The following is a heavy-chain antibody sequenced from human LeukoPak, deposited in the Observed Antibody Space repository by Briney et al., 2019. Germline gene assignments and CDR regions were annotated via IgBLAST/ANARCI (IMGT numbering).Heavy chain of an antibody. CDR1: GFTFSSNY. Sequence: GGSLRLSCAASGFTFSSNYMSWVRQAPGKGLEWVSVIYSGGSTYYADPVKGRFTISRDNSKNTLYLQMNSLRAEDTAVYYCARAVDTALFDPWGQGTLVTVSS. D-gene: IGHD5-18*01. CDR3: ARAVDTALFDP. V-gene: IGHV3-53*01. J-gene: IGHJ5*02. CDR2: IYSGGST.